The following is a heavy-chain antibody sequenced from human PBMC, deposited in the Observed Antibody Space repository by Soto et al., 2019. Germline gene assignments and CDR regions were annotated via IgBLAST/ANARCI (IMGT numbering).Heavy chain of an antibody. Sequence: GGSLRLSCAASGFTFSSYWMHWVRQAPGKGLVWVSRINSDGSSTSYADSVKGRFTISRYNAKNTLYLQMNSLRAEDTAVYYCATSMKGFGVVPFDYWGQGTLVTVSS. V-gene: IGHV3-74*01. D-gene: IGHD3-3*01. CDR3: ATSMKGFGVVPFDY. CDR1: GFTFSSYW. J-gene: IGHJ4*02. CDR2: INSDGSST.